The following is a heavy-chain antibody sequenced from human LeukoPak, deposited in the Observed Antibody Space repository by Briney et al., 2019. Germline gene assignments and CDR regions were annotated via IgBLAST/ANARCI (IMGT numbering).Heavy chain of an antibody. CDR3: ARGRNYYYMDV. J-gene: IGHJ6*03. CDR1: GFTFSSYS. V-gene: IGHV3-48*01. Sequence: GGSLRLSCEASGFTFSSYSMNWVRQAPGKGLEWVSYISSGSGTIYYADSVKGRFTVSRDNAKNSLYLQMNSLRAEDTAVYYCARGRNYYYMDVWGEGTTVTVSS. CDR2: ISSGSGTI.